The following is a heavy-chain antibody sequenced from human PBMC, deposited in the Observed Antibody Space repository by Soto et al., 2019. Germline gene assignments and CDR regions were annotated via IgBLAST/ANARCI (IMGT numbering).Heavy chain of an antibody. D-gene: IGHD3-9*01. CDR2: IYHSGST. J-gene: IGHJ6*02. V-gene: IGHV4-4*02. CDR3: ARAPMYYDILTGYSKDYYYYRMDV. Sequence: SETLSLTCAVSGGSISSSNWWSWVRQPPGKGLEWIGEIYHSGSTNYNPSLKSRVTISVDKSKNQFSLKLSSVTAADTAVYYCARAPMYYDILTGYSKDYYYYRMDVWGQGTTVTVSS. CDR1: GGSISSSNW.